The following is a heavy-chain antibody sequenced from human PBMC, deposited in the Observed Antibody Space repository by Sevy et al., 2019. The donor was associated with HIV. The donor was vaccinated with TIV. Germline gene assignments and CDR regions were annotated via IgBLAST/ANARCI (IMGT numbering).Heavy chain of an antibody. CDR3: ARWYATDWQRRHFDN. J-gene: IGHJ4*02. D-gene: IGHD2-2*01. Sequence: GGSLRLSCAASGFTFSTYWMTWVRQAPGTRLEWVAYINQDGSDKNYVDSVRGRFTIARDNAKNSLSLQMNSLRAEDTAIYFCARWYATDWQRRHFDNWGQGTLATVSS. V-gene: IGHV3-7*01. CDR2: INQDGSDK. CDR1: GFTFSTYW.